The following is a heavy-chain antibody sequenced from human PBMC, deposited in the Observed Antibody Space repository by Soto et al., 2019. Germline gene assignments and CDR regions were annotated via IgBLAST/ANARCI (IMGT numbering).Heavy chain of an antibody. CDR1: GFIFSTYG. CDR2: ISYDGRNK. CDR3: ARGPYGGYNYGTIDY. V-gene: IGHV3-30*03. D-gene: IGHD5-18*01. Sequence: QVQLLESGGGVVQPGRSLRLSCEASGFIFSTYGMHWVRQAPGKGLEWVAVISYDGRNKQYADFVQGRFTISRDNSNRTMSLQMHSLRVEDTAVFYCARGPYGGYNYGTIDYWGQGSLVTVSS. J-gene: IGHJ4*02.